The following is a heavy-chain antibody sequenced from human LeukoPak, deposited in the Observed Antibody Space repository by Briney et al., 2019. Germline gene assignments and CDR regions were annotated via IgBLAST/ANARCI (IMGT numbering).Heavy chain of an antibody. CDR2: ISSSSSTI. CDR1: GFTFSSYS. V-gene: IGHV3-48*04. J-gene: IGHJ4*02. CDR3: ARASMDTDVPNTVTPDY. D-gene: IGHD4-11*01. Sequence: PGGSLRLSCAASGFTFSSYSMNWVRQAPGKGLEWVSYISSSSSTIYYADSVKGRFTISRDNAKNSLYLQMNSLRAEDTAVYYCARASMDTDVPNTVTPDYWGQGTLVTVSS.